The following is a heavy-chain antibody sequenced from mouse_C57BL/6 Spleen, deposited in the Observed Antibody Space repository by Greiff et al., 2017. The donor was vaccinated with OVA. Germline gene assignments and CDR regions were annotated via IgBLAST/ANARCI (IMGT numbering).Heavy chain of an antibody. Sequence: EVKLVESGGDLVKPGGSLKLSCAASGFTFSSYGMSWVRQTPDKRLEWVATISSGGSYTYYPDSVKGRFTISRANAKNTLYLQMSSLKSEDTAMYYCARFSGTYFDVWGTGTTVTVSS. CDR2: ISSGGSYT. V-gene: IGHV5-6*01. CDR1: GFTFSSYG. J-gene: IGHJ1*03. CDR3: ARFSGTYFDV. D-gene: IGHD4-1*01.